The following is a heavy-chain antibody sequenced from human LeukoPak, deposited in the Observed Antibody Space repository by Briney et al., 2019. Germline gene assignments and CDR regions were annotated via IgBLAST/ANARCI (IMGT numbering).Heavy chain of an antibody. J-gene: IGHJ4*02. Sequence: PGGSLRLSCAASGFTFSSYAMSWVRQAPGKGLEWVSAISGSGGSTYYADSVKGRFTISRDNSKNTLYLQMNSLRAEDTAVHYCAKASAYCSSTSCYRWSEFDSWGQGTLVTVSS. CDR2: ISGSGGST. V-gene: IGHV3-23*01. CDR3: AKASAYCSSTSCYRWSEFDS. D-gene: IGHD2-2*01. CDR1: GFTFSSYA.